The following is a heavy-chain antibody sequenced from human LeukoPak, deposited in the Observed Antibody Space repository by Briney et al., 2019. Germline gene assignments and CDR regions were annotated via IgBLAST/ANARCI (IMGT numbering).Heavy chain of an antibody. J-gene: IGHJ4*02. CDR1: GFTFSSYG. D-gene: IGHD6-19*01. CDR2: ISYDGSNK. Sequence: PGRSLRLSCAASGFTFSSYGMHWVRQAPGKGLEWVAVISYDGSNKYYADSVKGRFTISRDNSKNTLYLQMNSLRAEDTAVYYCAEDLTVAGSFWGQGTLVTVSS. CDR3: AEDLTVAGSF. V-gene: IGHV3-30*18.